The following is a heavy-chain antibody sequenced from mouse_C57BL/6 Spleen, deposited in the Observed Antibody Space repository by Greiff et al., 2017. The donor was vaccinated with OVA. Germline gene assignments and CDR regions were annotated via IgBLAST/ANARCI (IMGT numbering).Heavy chain of an antibody. V-gene: IGHV1-52*01. CDR3: ARSAYYSFLFAY. J-gene: IGHJ3*01. CDR2: IDPSDSET. Sequence: VQLQQPGAELVRPGSSVKLSCKASGYTFTSYWMHWVKQRPIQGLEWIGNIDPSDSETHYNQKFKDKATLTVDKSSSTAYMQLSSLTSEDSAVYYCARSAYYSFLFAYWGQGTLVTVSA. CDR1: GYTFTSYW. D-gene: IGHD2-12*01.